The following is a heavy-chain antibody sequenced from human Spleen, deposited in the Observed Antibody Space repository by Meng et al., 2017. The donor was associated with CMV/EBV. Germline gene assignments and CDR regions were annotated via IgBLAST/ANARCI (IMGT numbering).Heavy chain of an antibody. J-gene: IGHJ4*02. V-gene: IGHV1-18*01. Sequence: ASVKVSCKASGYTLTSYGISWVRQAPGQGLEWMGWISGYNANTNYAQKLQGRVTMTTDTSTSTAYMELRSLTSDDTALYYCAREMASYGGSYYDDYWGQGTLVTVSS. CDR2: ISGYNANT. CDR1: GYTLTSYG. CDR3: AREMASYGGSYYDDY. D-gene: IGHD1-26*01.